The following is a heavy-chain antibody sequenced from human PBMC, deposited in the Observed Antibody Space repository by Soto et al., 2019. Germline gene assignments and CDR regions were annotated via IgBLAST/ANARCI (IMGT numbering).Heavy chain of an antibody. CDR3: ARDLAVAGTNAPESNWFDP. CDR2: IWYDGSNK. J-gene: IGHJ5*02. D-gene: IGHD6-19*01. CDR1: GFTFSSYA. V-gene: IGHV3-33*08. Sequence: PGGSLRLSCAASGFTFSSYAMSWVRQAPGKGLEWVAVIWYDGSNKYYADSVKGRFTISRDNSKNTLYLQMNSLRAEDTAVYYCARDLAVAGTNAPESNWFDPWGQGTLVTVSS.